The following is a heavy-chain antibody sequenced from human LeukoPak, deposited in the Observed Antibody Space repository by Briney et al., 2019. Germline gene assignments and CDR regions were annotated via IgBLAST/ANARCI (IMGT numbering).Heavy chain of an antibody. Sequence: PGGSLRLSCAASGFTVSSNYMSWVRQAPGKGLEWVSVIYSGGSTYYADSVKGRFTISRDNSKNTLYLQMNSLRAEDTAVYYCARLWHGDLQLWSNAFDIWGQGTMVTVSS. CDR2: IYSGGST. D-gene: IGHD5-18*01. CDR1: GFTVSSNY. J-gene: IGHJ3*02. CDR3: ARLWHGDLQLWSNAFDI. V-gene: IGHV3-66*01.